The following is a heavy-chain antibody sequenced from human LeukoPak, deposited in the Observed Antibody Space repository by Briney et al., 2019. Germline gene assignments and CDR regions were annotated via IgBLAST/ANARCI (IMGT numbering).Heavy chain of an antibody. CDR1: GFTFSSYA. V-gene: IGHV3-30-3*01. Sequence: GGSLRLSCAASGFTFSSYAMHWVRQAPGKGLEWVAVISYDGSNKHCADFVKGRFTISRDNSKNTLYLQMNSLRGEDTAVYYCARDPVEYSSSKLFDYWGQGTLVTVSS. D-gene: IGHD6-6*01. CDR3: ARDPVEYSSSKLFDY. CDR2: ISYDGSNK. J-gene: IGHJ4*02.